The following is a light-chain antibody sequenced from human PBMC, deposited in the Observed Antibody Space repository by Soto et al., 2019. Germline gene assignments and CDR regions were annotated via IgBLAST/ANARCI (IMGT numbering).Light chain of an antibody. J-gene: IGKJ5*01. CDR3: QQFRSFPIT. Sequence: DIQMTQSPSSLSASVGDRVTITCRASQDIGSHLAWYQQKPEKAPKSLIYFASTVQSGVPSRFSASGSGTDFTLTISSLQPEDFATYYCQQFRSFPITFGQGTRLEI. CDR2: FAS. CDR1: QDIGSH. V-gene: IGKV1D-16*01.